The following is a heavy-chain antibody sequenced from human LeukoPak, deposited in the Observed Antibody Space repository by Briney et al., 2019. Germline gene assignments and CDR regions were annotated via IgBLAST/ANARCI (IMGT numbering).Heavy chain of an antibody. V-gene: IGHV3-7*03. Sequence: PGGSLRLSCAASGLTFSSDWMHWVRQVPGKGLEWVASINHNGNVNYYVDSVKGRFTISRDNAKNSLYLQMSNLRAEDTAVYFCARGGGLDVWGQGATVTVSS. D-gene: IGHD3-16*01. CDR1: GLTFSSDW. J-gene: IGHJ6*02. CDR2: INHNGNVN. CDR3: ARGGGLDV.